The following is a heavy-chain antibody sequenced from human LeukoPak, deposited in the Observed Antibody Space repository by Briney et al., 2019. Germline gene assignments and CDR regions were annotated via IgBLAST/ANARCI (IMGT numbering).Heavy chain of an antibody. J-gene: IGHJ3*02. CDR2: INHSGST. V-gene: IGHV4-34*01. Sequence: SETLSLTCAVYGGSFSGYYWSWIRQPPGKGLEWIGEINHSGSTNYNPSLKSRVTISVDTSKNQFSPKLSSVTAADTAVYYCARGDYYDRSGYYYAGAFDMWGQGTMVTVSS. D-gene: IGHD3-22*01. CDR3: ARGDYYDRSGYYYAGAFDM. CDR1: GGSFSGYY.